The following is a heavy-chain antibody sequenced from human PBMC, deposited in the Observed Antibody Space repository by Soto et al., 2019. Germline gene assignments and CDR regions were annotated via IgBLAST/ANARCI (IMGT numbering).Heavy chain of an antibody. Sequence: GASVKVSCKASGFTFTSSAVQWVRQARGQRLEWIGWIVVGSGNTSYAQKFQERVTITRDMSTSTAYMELSSLRSEDTAVYYCAADTGDFWSGPYYYYGMDVWGQGTTVTVSS. CDR1: GFTFTSSA. CDR2: IVVGSGNT. V-gene: IGHV1-58*01. D-gene: IGHD3-3*01. CDR3: AADTGDFWSGPYYYYGMDV. J-gene: IGHJ6*02.